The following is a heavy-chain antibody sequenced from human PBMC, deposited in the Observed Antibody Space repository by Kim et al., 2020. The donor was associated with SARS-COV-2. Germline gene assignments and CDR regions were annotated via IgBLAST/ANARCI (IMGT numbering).Heavy chain of an antibody. CDR2: ISDTGGST. D-gene: IGHD3-10*01. V-gene: IGHV3-23*01. CDR1: GFTFSSFD. CDR3: AKLSRIYYGSGSYLDY. Sequence: GGSLRLSCAASGFTFSSFDMTWVRQAPGKGLEWVSTISDTGGSTYYADSVKGRFTISRDNSKNTLYLQMDSLRAEDTAVYYCAKLSRIYYGSGSYLDYWGQRTIVTVSS. J-gene: IGHJ4*01.